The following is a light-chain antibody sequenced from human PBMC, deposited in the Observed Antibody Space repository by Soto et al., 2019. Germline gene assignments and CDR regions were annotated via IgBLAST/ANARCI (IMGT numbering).Light chain of an antibody. CDR1: SSDVGSYYP. CDR2: EVN. V-gene: IGLV2-23*02. CDR3: CSYAGDTTFFV. Sequence: QSVLTQPASMSGSPGQSITISCTGTSSDVGSYYPVSWFQQHPGKAPKHIIYEVNKRPSGFSDRFSGSKSGNTTSLTISGLQAADEAEYYCCSYAGDTTFFVFGTGTKVTVL. J-gene: IGLJ1*01.